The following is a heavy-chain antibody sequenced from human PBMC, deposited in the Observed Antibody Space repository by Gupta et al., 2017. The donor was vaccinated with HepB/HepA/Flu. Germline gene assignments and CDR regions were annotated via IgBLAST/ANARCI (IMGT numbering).Heavy chain of an antibody. CDR3: AKRVSASNSPFEY. CDR1: GFTFSTYA. D-gene: IGHD3-3*02. Sequence: EVPLLDSGGGLVQPGGSLRLSCAASGFTFSTYAMSWVRQAPGKGLEWVSGISSSGDNTYFADSVRGRFTISRDNSKNTLHLQMNSLRAEDTAVYYCAKRVSASNSPFEYWGQGTRVTVSS. CDR2: ISSSGDNT. V-gene: IGHV3-23*01. J-gene: IGHJ4*02.